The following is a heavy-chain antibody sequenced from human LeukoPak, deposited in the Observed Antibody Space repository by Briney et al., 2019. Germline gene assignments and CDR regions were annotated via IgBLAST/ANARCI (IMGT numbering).Heavy chain of an antibody. D-gene: IGHD3-10*01. CDR1: GYTFTSYD. CDR2: MNPNSGNT. CDR3: ARGREYYYASGSTLGRGFDY. Sequence: GASVKVSCKASGYTFTSYDINWVRQATGQGLEWLGWMNPNSGNTGYAQKFQGRVTMTRNTSISTAYMELSSLRSEDTAVYYCARGREYYYASGSTLGRGFDYWGQGTLVTVSS. J-gene: IGHJ4*02. V-gene: IGHV1-8*01.